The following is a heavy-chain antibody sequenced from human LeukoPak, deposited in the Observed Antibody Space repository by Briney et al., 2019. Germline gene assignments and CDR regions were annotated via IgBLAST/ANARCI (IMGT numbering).Heavy chain of an antibody. Sequence: GGSLRLSCAASGFTFSSYSMNWVRQAPGKGLEWVSSISSSSSYIYYADSVKGRFTISRDNAKNSLYLQMNSLRAEDTAVYYCARGSGATYSSSWYLDYWGQGTLVTVSS. CDR3: ARGSGATYSSSWYLDY. CDR1: GFTFSSYS. D-gene: IGHD6-13*01. V-gene: IGHV3-21*01. J-gene: IGHJ4*02. CDR2: ISSSSSYI.